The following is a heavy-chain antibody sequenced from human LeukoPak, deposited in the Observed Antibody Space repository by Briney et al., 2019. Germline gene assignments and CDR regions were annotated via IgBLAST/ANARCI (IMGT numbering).Heavy chain of an antibody. V-gene: IGHV4-61*05. CDR2: IYYSGST. D-gene: IGHD1-26*01. CDR3: ARGNSGSYSQFDY. J-gene: IGHJ4*02. CDR1: GGSISSSSYY. Sequence: SETLSLTCTVSGGSISSSSYYWGWIRQPPGKALEWIGYIYYSGSTNYNPSLKSRVTISVDTSKNQFSLKLTSVTAADTAVYYCARGNSGSYSQFDYWGQGTLVTVSS.